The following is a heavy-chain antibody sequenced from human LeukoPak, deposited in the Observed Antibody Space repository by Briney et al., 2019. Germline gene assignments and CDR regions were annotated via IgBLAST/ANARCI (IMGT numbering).Heavy chain of an antibody. CDR2: MYYSGST. CDR1: GGSIRTSSYY. Sequence: PSGTLSLTCTVSGGSIRTSSYYWGWIRQPPGKGLEWLGSMYYSGSTHYKPSVKSRVTISVDTSKNQVSLKLSSVTAADTAVYYCARAIVGGNRFDPWGQGTLVTVSS. V-gene: IGHV4-39*01. D-gene: IGHD3-16*01. CDR3: ARAIVGGNRFDP. J-gene: IGHJ5*02.